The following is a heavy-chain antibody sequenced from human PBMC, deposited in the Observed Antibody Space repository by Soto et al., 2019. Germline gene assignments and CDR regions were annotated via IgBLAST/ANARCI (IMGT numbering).Heavy chain of an antibody. D-gene: IGHD3-22*01. CDR3: ARSYDSSGYYLLLDY. CDR1: GFTFSSYG. CDR2: IWYDGSNK. V-gene: IGHV3-33*01. Sequence: GGTLRLSSAASGFTFSSYGMHLVRQAPGKGLEWVAVIWYDGSNKYYADSVKGRFTISRDNSKNTLYLQMNSLRAEDTAVYYCARSYDSSGYYLLLDYWGQGT. J-gene: IGHJ4*02.